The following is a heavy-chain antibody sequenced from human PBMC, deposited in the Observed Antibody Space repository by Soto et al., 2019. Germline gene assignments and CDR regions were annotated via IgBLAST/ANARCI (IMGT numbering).Heavy chain of an antibody. CDR2: IYYSGST. J-gene: IGHJ4*02. CDR1: GGSISSYY. CDR3: ASEAQLTSFLDY. D-gene: IGHD3-16*01. Sequence: SETLSLTCTVSGGSISSYYWSWIRQPPGKGLEWIGYIYYSGSTNYNPSLKSRVTISVDTSKNQFSLKLSSVTAADTAVYYCASEAQLTSFLDYWGQGTLVTVSS. V-gene: IGHV4-59*01.